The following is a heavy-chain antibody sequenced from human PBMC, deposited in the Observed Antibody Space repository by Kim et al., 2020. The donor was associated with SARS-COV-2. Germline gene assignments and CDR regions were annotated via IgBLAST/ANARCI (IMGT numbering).Heavy chain of an antibody. J-gene: IGHJ6*02. V-gene: IGHV4-34*01. CDR2: INHSGST. CDR3: ARGPYCGGDCSPPGYYYYYGMDV. CDR1: GGSFSGYY. D-gene: IGHD2-21*02. Sequence: SDTLSLTCAVYGGSFSGYYWSWIRQPPGKGLEWIGEINHSGSTNYNPSLKSRVTISVDTSKNQFSLKLSSVTAADTAVYYCARGPYCGGDCSPPGYYYYYGMDVWGQGTTVTVSS.